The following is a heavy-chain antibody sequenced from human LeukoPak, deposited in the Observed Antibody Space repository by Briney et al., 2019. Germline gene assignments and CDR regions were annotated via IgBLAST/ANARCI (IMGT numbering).Heavy chain of an antibody. Sequence: SETLSLTCAVSGDSISNHIYYWDWVRQTPGKGLEWIGAVYYTGNAYYNPSLKSRVTISVHTSDNRFSLHLSSVTAADTAIYYCAKLRALSGHRGAFDIWGQGTLVTVSS. CDR1: GDSISNHIYY. CDR2: VYYTGNA. D-gene: IGHD5/OR15-5a*01. CDR3: AKLRALSGHRGAFDI. J-gene: IGHJ3*02. V-gene: IGHV4-39*01.